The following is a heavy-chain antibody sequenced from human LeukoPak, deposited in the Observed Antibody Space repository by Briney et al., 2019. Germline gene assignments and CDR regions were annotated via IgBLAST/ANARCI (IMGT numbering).Heavy chain of an antibody. V-gene: IGHV1-18*01. Sequence: ASVKVSGTASGYTFTSYAMNWVRQAPGQGLEWMGWISAYNGNTNYAQKLQGRVTMTTDTSTSTAYMELRSLRSDDTAVYYCARVAYYYFWSGYHYWGQGTLVTVSS. CDR3: ARVAYYYFWSGYHY. CDR2: ISAYNGNT. J-gene: IGHJ4*02. D-gene: IGHD3-3*01. CDR1: GYTFTSYA.